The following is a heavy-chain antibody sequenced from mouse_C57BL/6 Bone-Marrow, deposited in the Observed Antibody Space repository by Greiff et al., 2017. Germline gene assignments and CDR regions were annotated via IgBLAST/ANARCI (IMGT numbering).Heavy chain of an antibody. J-gene: IGHJ3*01. CDR3: ATPSYSKGAWFAY. Sequence: VQLQQPGAELVKPGASVKLSCKASGYTFTSYWMQWVKQRPGQGLEWIGEIDPSDSYTNYNQKFKGKATLTVDTSSSTAYMQLSSLTSEDSAVYYCATPSYSKGAWFAYWGQGTLVTVSA. CDR1: GYTFTSYW. V-gene: IGHV1-50*01. D-gene: IGHD2-5*01. CDR2: IDPSDSYT.